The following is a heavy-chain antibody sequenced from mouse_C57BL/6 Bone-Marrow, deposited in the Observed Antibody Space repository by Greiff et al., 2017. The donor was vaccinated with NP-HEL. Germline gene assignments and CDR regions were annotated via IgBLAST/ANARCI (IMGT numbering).Heavy chain of an antibody. V-gene: IGHV1-42*01. D-gene: IGHD1-1*01. CDR2: INPSTGGT. CDR1: GYSFTGYY. J-gene: IGHJ4*01. Sequence: VQLKQSGPELVKPGASVKISCKASGYSFTGYYMNWVKQSPEKSLEWIGEINPSTGGTTYNQKFKAKATLTVDKSSSTAYMQLKSLTSEDSAVYYCAREGDLLSAMDYWGQGTSVTVSS. CDR3: AREGDLLSAMDY.